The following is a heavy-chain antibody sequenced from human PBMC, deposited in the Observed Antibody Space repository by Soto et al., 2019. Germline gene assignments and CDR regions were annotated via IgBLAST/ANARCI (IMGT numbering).Heavy chain of an antibody. J-gene: IGHJ4*02. V-gene: IGHV1-2*02. CDR1: GYTFTGYY. D-gene: IGHD4-17*01. CDR2: INPNSGGT. Sequence: ASAKVSCKASGYTFTGYYMHWVRQAPGQGLEWMGWINPNSGGTNYAQKFQGRVTMTRDTSISTAYMELSRLRSDDTAVYYCARDYGDYGGGIYWGQGTLVTVSS. CDR3: ARDYGDYGGGIY.